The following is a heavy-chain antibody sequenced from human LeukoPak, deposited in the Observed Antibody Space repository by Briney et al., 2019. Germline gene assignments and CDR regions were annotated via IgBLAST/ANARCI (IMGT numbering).Heavy chain of an antibody. Sequence: PSETLSLTCTVSGGSISSYYWSWIRQPPGKGLEWIGYISYSGSTNYNPSLKSRVTISVDTSKNQFSLKLSSVTAADTAVYYCARHIPYYGTDVWGQGTTVTVSS. J-gene: IGHJ6*02. CDR2: ISYSGST. V-gene: IGHV4-59*08. CDR3: ARHIPYYGTDV. CDR1: GGSISSYY.